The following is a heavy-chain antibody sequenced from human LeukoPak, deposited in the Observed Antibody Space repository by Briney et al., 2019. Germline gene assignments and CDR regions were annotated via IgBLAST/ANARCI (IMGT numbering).Heavy chain of an antibody. J-gene: IGHJ4*02. CDR3: ARHSSIGFGPGPSALPTTYYFDY. CDR1: GYSISSGYY. Sequence: SSETLSLTCAVSGYSISSGYYWGWIRQPPGKGLEWIGSIYHSGSTYYNPSLKSRVTISVDTSKNQFSPKLSSVTAADTAVYYCARHSSIGFGPGPSALPTTYYFDYWGQGTLVTVSS. CDR2: IYHSGST. V-gene: IGHV4-38-2*01. D-gene: IGHD3-16*01.